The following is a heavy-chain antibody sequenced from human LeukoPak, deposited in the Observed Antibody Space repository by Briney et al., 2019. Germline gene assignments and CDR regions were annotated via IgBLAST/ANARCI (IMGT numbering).Heavy chain of an antibody. CDR3: FLRQRIAVAGTDLDY. Sequence: SETLSLTCTVSGGSISSYYWSWIRQPPGKGLEWIGYIYYSGSTNYNPSLKSRVTISVDTSKNQFSLKLSSVTAADTAVYYCFLRQRIAVAGTDLDYWGQGTLVTVSS. CDR2: IYYSGST. J-gene: IGHJ4*02. CDR1: GGSISSYY. V-gene: IGHV4-59*01. D-gene: IGHD6-19*01.